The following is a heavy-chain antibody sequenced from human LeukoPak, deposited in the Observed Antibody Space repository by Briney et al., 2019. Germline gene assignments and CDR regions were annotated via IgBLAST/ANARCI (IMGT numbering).Heavy chain of an antibody. Sequence: SETLSLTCTVSGGSISSGGHYWSWIRQPAGKGLEYLGRIYATGSTNYNPSLRSRVTISADTSMNHFSLKLSSVTATDTAVYYCARDQTYSGSGIYTYFDYWGQGILVTVSS. CDR1: GGSISSGGHY. CDR3: ARDQTYSGSGIYTYFDY. CDR2: IYATGST. V-gene: IGHV4-61*02. J-gene: IGHJ4*02. D-gene: IGHD3-10*01.